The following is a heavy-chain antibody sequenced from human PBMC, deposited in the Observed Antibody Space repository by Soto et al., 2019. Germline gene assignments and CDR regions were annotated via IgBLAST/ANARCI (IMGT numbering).Heavy chain of an antibody. CDR3: ATVGYCSGGSCYHYYYGMDV. V-gene: IGHV4-39*01. D-gene: IGHD2-15*01. Sequence: SETLSLTCTVSGGSISSSSYYWGWIRQPPGKGLEWIGSIYYSGSTYYNPSLKSRVTISVDTSKNQFSLKLSSVTAADTAVYYCATVGYCSGGSCYHYYYGMDVWGQGTTVPVSS. CDR2: IYYSGST. J-gene: IGHJ6*02. CDR1: GGSISSSSYY.